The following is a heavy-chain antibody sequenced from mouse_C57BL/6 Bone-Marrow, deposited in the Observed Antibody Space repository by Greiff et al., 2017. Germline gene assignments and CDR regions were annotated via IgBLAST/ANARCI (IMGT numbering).Heavy chain of an antibody. V-gene: IGHV10-1*01. CDR2: IRSKSNNYAT. D-gene: IGHD2-4*01. CDR1: GFSFNTYA. J-gene: IGHJ4*01. CDR3: VGYDYDGADY. Sequence: EVKVVESGGGLVQPKGSLKLSCAASGFSFNTYAMNWVRQAPGKGLEWVARIRSKSNNYATYYADSVKDRFTISRDDSKSMLYLQMNNLKTEDTAMYYSVGYDYDGADYWGQGTSVTVSS.